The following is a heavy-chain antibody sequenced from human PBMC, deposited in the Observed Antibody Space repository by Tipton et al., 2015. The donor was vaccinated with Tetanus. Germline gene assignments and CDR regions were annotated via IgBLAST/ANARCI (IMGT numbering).Heavy chain of an antibody. Sequence: TLSLTCIVSGGSISSYYWNWIRQPAGKGLEWIGRFYSSESTNYNPSLKSRVTMSVDTSKNQFSLRLTSVTAADTAVYYCARAATGTADFDSGGQGTLVTVSS. CDR3: ARAATGTADFDS. J-gene: IGHJ4*02. CDR2: FYSSEST. CDR1: GGSISSYY. D-gene: IGHD3-9*01. V-gene: IGHV4-4*07.